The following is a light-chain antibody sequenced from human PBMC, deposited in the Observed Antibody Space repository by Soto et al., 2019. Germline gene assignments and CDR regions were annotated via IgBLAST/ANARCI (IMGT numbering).Light chain of an antibody. CDR2: GTS. J-gene: IGKJ4*01. CDR3: LQYNHWPLT. V-gene: IGKV3-15*01. Sequence: ETVMTQSPATLSVSPGGRVTLSCRASQSVSSDLAWYQQKPGQAPRLLMYGTSTRATDIPARFSGSGSGTEFTLTISSLQSEDFAVYYCLQYNHWPLTFGGGTKVGIE. CDR1: QSVSSD.